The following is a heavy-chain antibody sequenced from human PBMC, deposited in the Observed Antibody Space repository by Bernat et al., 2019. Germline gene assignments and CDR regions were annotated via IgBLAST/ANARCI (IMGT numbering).Heavy chain of an antibody. CDR2: INPSGGST. J-gene: IGHJ6*03. CDR3: ARDGSSPTYYYYYMDV. V-gene: IGHV1-46*01. D-gene: IGHD1-26*01. CDR1: GYTFTSYY. Sequence: QVQLVQSGAEVKKPGASVKVSCKASGYTFTSYYMHWVRQAPGQGLEWRGIINPSGGSTSYAQKFQGRVTMTRDTSTSTVYMELSSLRSEDTAVYYCARDGSSPTYYYYYMDVWGKGTTVTVSS.